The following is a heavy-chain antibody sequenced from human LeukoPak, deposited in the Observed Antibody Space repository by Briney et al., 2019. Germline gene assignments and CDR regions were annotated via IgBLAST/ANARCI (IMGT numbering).Heavy chain of an antibody. CDR2: ISSGM. J-gene: IGHJ3*02. Sequence: PGGPLRLSCAASGFTFNDYNMGWIRQAPGKGLEWVAYISSGMYYADSVKGRFTISRDNAKNSLYLQMNSLRADDTAMYYCARRIWGADSQSHTFDIWGQGTMVTVSS. D-gene: IGHD3-16*01. CDR3: ARRIWGADSQSHTFDI. CDR1: GFTFNDYN. V-gene: IGHV3-11*01.